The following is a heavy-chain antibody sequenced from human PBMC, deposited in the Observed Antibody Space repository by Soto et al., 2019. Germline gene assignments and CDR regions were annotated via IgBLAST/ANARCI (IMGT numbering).Heavy chain of an antibody. CDR3: ATNYGSGSTHFDN. V-gene: IGHV1-69*02. D-gene: IGHD3-10*01. J-gene: IGHJ4*02. Sequence: KFQGRVTISADKSTSTVYMDLRSLISEDTAIYYCATNYGSGSTHFDNWGQGTLVTVSS.